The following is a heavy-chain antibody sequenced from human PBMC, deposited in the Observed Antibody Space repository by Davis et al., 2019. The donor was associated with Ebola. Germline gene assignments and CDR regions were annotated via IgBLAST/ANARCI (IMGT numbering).Heavy chain of an antibody. D-gene: IGHD2-2*01. CDR3: ARQLPYYSYGMDV. CDR1: GFTSSSYW. J-gene: IGHJ6*02. CDR2: ISGSGGST. Sequence: GESLKISCVASGFTSSSYWMHWVRQAPGKGLEWVSAISGSGGSTYYADSVKGRFTISRDNSKNTLYLQMNSLRAEDTAVYFCARQLPYYSYGMDVWGQGTTVTVSS. V-gene: IGHV3-23*01.